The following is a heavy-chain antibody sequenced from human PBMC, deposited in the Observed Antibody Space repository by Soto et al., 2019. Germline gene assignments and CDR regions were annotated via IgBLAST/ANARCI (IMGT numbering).Heavy chain of an antibody. D-gene: IGHD6-13*01. J-gene: IGHJ3*02. Sequence: PGGSLRLSCAASGFTFSSYWMHWVRQAPGEGLVWVSRINSDGSSTSYADSVKGRFTISRDNAKNTLYLQMNSLRAEDTAVYYCAREGHLVGAAAPGFEDAFDMGGQGTMVTVS. V-gene: IGHV3-74*01. CDR2: INSDGSST. CDR3: AREGHLVGAAAPGFEDAFDM. CDR1: GFTFSSYW.